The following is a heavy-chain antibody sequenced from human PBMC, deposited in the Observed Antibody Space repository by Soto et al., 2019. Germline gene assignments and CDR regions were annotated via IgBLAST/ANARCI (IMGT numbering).Heavy chain of an antibody. J-gene: IGHJ3*02. CDR3: ARDLFEAARRGEYAFDI. CDR1: AFTFSSYW. V-gene: IGHV3-7*03. CDR2: IKQDGSEK. D-gene: IGHD3-16*01. Sequence: GCLRLSCAASAFTFSSYWMSWVRQAPGKGLEWVANIKQDGSEKYYVDSVKGRFTISGDNAKNSLYLQMNSLRAEDTAVYYCARDLFEAARRGEYAFDIWGQGTMVTVSS.